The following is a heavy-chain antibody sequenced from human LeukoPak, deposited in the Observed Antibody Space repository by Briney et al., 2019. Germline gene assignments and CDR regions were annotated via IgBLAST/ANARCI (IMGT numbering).Heavy chain of an antibody. Sequence: SVKVSCKASGGTFSSYAISWVRQARGQRLEWIGWIVVGSGNTNYAQKFQERVTITRDMSTSTAYMELSSLRSEDTAVYYCAANIYHDSSGSDYWGQGTLVTVSS. CDR3: AANIYHDSSGSDY. V-gene: IGHV1-58*02. D-gene: IGHD3-22*01. CDR1: GGTFSSYA. J-gene: IGHJ4*02. CDR2: IVVGSGNT.